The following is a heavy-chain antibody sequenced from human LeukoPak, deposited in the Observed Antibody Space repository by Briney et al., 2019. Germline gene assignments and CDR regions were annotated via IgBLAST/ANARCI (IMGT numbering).Heavy chain of an antibody. V-gene: IGHV3-30*18. CDR2: ISYDGSNK. J-gene: IGHJ4*02. D-gene: IGHD3-22*01. CDR3: AKDSSGYLYYFDY. CDR1: GFTFSSYG. Sequence: GGSLILSCAASGFTFSSYGMHWVRPAPGKGLEWVAVISYDGSNKYYADSVKGRFTISRDNSKNTLYLQMNSLRAEDTAVYYCAKDSSGYLYYFDYWGQGTLVTVSS.